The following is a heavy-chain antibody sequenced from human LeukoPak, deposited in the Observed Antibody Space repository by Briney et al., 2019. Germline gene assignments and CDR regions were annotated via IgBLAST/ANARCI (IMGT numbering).Heavy chain of an antibody. Sequence: SSETLSLTCAVSGGSISSGGYSWSWIRQPPGKGLEWIGYIYHSGSTYYNPSLKSRVTISVDRSKNQFSLKLSSVTAADTAVYYCARESGYSYGKTNDYWGQGTLVTVSS. CDR1: GGSISSGGYS. CDR2: IYHSGST. J-gene: IGHJ4*02. V-gene: IGHV4-30-2*01. CDR3: ARESGYSYGKTNDY. D-gene: IGHD5-18*01.